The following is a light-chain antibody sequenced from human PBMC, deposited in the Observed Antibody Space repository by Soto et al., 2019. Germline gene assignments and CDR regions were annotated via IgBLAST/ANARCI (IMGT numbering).Light chain of an antibody. CDR3: QKYNSAPFT. J-gene: IGKJ3*01. Sequence: AIRMTQSASSFSASTGDRVTITCGASQGISSYLAWYQQKPGKAPKLLIYAASTLQSGVPSRFSGSGYGTDFNLTISGLQTEDVATYYCQKYNSAPFTFGPGTKVDIK. CDR2: AAS. CDR1: QGISSY. V-gene: IGKV1-8*01.